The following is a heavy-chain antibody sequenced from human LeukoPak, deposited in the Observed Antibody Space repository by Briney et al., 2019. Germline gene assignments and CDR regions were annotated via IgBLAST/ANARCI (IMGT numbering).Heavy chain of an antibody. Sequence: SETLSLTCTVSGGSISSYYWSWIRQPPGKGLEWIGYIYYSGSTNYNPSLKSRVTISVDTSKNQFSLKLSSVTAADTAVYYCARLQPGSGKYGFDYWGQGTLVTVSS. D-gene: IGHD6-19*01. J-gene: IGHJ4*02. CDR1: GGSISSYY. CDR2: IYYSGST. V-gene: IGHV4-59*08. CDR3: ARLQPGSGKYGFDY.